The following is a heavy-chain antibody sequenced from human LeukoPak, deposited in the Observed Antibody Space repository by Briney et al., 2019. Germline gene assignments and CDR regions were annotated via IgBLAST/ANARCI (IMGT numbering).Heavy chain of an antibody. J-gene: IGHJ1*01. Sequence: PGGSLRLSCAASGFTFSDYYMSWIRQAPGKGLEWVSYISSSGSTIYYADSVKGRFTISRDNAKNSLYLQMNSLRAEDTAVYYCASTPPTTVTTPYFQHWGQGTLVTVSS. CDR1: GFTFSDYY. V-gene: IGHV3-11*04. CDR2: ISSSGSTI. D-gene: IGHD4-17*01. CDR3: ASTPPTTVTTPYFQH.